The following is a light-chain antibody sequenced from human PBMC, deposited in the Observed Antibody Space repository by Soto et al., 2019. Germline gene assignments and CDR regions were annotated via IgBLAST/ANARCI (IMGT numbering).Light chain of an antibody. V-gene: IGKV1-5*03. Sequence: DIPMTQSPSTLYASVGDIVTITCRASQRISRWLAWYQQKAGKAPKLLVYKASYLAVGVSSRVSGSRTGTEFPLTISSLEPDDFATYNSQQYNSYPGTFGQGTKGEIK. J-gene: IGKJ1*01. CDR3: QQYNSYPGT. CDR2: KAS. CDR1: QRISRW.